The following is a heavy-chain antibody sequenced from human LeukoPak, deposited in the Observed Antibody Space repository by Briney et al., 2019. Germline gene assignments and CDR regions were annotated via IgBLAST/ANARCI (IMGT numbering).Heavy chain of an antibody. CDR2: ISWNSGSI. CDR1: GFTFADYA. CDR3: AKDPDGDGDYVGWFDP. Sequence: GGSLRLSCAASGFTFADYAIHWVRQAPGKGLGWVSGISWNSGSIGYADSVKGRFTISRDNAKNSLYLQMNSLRAEDTALYYCAKDPDGDGDYVGWFDPWGQGTLVTVSS. V-gene: IGHV3-9*01. D-gene: IGHD4-17*01. J-gene: IGHJ5*02.